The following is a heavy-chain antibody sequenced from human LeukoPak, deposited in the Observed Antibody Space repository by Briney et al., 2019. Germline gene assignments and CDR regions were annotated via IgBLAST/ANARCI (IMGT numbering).Heavy chain of an antibody. D-gene: IGHD6-13*01. CDR2: IKQDGSDT. Sequence: GGSLRLSCAASGFTFSNYWLSWIRQAPGKGLEWVATIKQDGSDTYYVDSVKGRFTISRDNAENFLSLQMNSLRAEDTATYYCAGFRFSSTWYNPEYFQYWGQGTLVTVSS. CDR3: AGFRFSSTWYNPEYFQY. CDR1: GFTFSNYW. V-gene: IGHV3-7*01. J-gene: IGHJ1*01.